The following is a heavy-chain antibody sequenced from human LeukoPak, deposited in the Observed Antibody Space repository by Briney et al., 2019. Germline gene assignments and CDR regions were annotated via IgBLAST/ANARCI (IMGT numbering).Heavy chain of an antibody. CDR1: GYTFTSYD. V-gene: IGHV1-69*13. Sequence: ASVKVSCKASGYTFTSYDINWVRQATGQGLEWMGGIIPIFGTANYAQKFQGRVTITADESTSTAYMELSSLRSEDTAVYYCARAETYYDFWSGYGTKYYFDYWGQGTLVTVSS. J-gene: IGHJ4*02. CDR2: IIPIFGTA. CDR3: ARAETYYDFWSGYGTKYYFDY. D-gene: IGHD3-3*01.